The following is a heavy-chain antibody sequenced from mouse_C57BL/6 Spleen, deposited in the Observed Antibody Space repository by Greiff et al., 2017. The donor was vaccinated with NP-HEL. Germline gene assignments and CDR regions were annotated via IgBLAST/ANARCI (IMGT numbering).Heavy chain of an antibody. D-gene: IGHD1-1*01. CDR1: GYAFSSYW. CDR3: ASHYYGSDYAMDY. CDR2: IYPGDGDT. V-gene: IGHV1-80*01. Sequence: QVQLQQSGAELVKPGASVKISCKASGYAFSSYWMNWVKQRPGQGLEWIGQIYPGDGDTNYNGKFKGKATLTADKSSSTAYMQLSSLTSEDSAVYFCASHYYGSDYAMDYWGQGTSVTVSS. J-gene: IGHJ4*01.